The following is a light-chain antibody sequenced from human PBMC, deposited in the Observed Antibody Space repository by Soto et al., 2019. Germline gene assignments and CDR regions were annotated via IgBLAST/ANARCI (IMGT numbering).Light chain of an antibody. CDR1: QSVTSSY. CDR3: QQYGSSPRT. J-gene: IGKJ1*01. CDR2: GAS. Sequence: EMGIKKSPANISVSPGKSATLSCRASQSVTSSYLAWYQHKPGQAPRLLIYGASSRATGIPDRFSGSGSGTDFTLTISRLEPEDFAVYYCQQYGSSPRTFGQATEVDIK. V-gene: IGKV3-20*01.